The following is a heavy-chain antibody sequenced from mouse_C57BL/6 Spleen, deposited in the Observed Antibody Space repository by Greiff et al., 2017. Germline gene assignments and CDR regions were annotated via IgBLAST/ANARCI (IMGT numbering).Heavy chain of an antibody. D-gene: IGHD1-1*01. CDR2: IDPSDSYT. CDR1: GYTFTSYW. CDR3: ARYYDSCDYAFAY. J-gene: IGHJ4*01. V-gene: IGHV1-69*01. Sequence: QVQLQQPGAELVMPGASVKLSCKASGYTFTSYWMHWVKQRPGQGLEWIGEIDPSDSYTNYNQKFKGKSTLTVDKSSSTAYMQLSSLTSEDSAVYYCARYYDSCDYAFAYWGQGTSVTVSS.